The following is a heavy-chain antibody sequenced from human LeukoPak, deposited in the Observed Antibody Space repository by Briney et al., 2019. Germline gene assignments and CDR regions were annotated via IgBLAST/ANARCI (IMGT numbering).Heavy chain of an antibody. Sequence: SGPALVKPTQTLTLTCTFSGFSLSTSGMRVSWIRQPPGKALEWLARIDWDDGQFYTTSLKTRLTISKDTSKNQVVLTMTNMDPVDTATYHCARMGASSHFDYWGQGTLVTVSS. V-gene: IGHV2-70*04. J-gene: IGHJ4*02. CDR3: ARMGASSHFDY. CDR2: IDWDDGQ. D-gene: IGHD4/OR15-4a*01. CDR1: GFSLSTSGMR.